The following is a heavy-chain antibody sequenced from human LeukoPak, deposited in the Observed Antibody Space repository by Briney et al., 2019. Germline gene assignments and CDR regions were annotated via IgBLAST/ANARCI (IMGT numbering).Heavy chain of an antibody. CDR2: IYYSGST. J-gene: IGHJ4*02. CDR1: GGSISSGDYY. CDR3: ARVWQWRGRFWDY. D-gene: IGHD6-19*01. V-gene: IGHV4-30-4*01. Sequence: SQTLSLTCTVSGGSISSGDYYWSWIRQPPGKGLEWIGYIYYSGSTYYNPSLKSRVTISVDTSKDQFSLKLSSVTAADTAVYYCARVWQWRGRFWDYWGQGTLVTVSS.